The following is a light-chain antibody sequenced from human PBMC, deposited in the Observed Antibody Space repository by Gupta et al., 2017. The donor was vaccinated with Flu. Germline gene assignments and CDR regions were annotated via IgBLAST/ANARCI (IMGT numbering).Light chain of an antibody. CDR2: DAS. V-gene: IGKV3-11*01. CDR1: ETISTY. CDR3: QQRSNWPPIT. Sequence: EVVLTQSPVTLSLSPGERATLSCRASETISTYLAWYQQKPGQSPRLLIYDASNRDTGIPVRFSGSGYGTDLTLTISSPHPEDFAVYYCQQRSNWPPITFGGGTKVEI. J-gene: IGKJ4*01.